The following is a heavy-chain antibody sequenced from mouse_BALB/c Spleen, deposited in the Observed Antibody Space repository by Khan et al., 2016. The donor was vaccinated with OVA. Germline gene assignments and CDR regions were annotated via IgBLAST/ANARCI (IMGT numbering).Heavy chain of an antibody. CDR2: ISYSGST. CDR3: AKTARINY. Sequence: EVQLQESGPGLVKPSQSLSLTCTVTGFSITSGYGWNWIRQFTGNKLEWMGFISYSGSTKYNPSLKSRISITRDTSKNQFFLQLNSVTTEDTATYYCAKTARINYWGQCTTRTVSS. D-gene: IGHD1-2*01. CDR1: GFSITSGYG. J-gene: IGHJ2*01. V-gene: IGHV3-2*02.